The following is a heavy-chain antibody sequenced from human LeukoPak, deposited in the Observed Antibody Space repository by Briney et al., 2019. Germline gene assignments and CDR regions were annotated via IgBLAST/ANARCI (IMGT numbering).Heavy chain of an antibody. CDR2: INGSGGTT. D-gene: IGHD6-13*01. CDR1: GFTFSSYG. J-gene: IGHJ4*02. CDR3: AKDRAYTSSWYEAFDY. Sequence: GGSLRLSCAASGFTFSSYGMSWVRQAPGKGLEWVSGINGSGGTTYYADSVKGRFTISRDNSKNTLYLQMNSLRAEDTAVYYCAKDRAYTSSWYEAFDYWGQGTLVTVSS. V-gene: IGHV3-23*01.